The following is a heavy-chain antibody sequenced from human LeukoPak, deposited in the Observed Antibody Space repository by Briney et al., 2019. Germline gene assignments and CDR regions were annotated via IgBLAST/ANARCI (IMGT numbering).Heavy chain of an antibody. CDR2: IREDGSEK. Sequence: GGSLRLSGSASEFTFSSHWRSWVGQGAGKGLEWGANIREDGSEKYYVDSGKGRFTISRDNSKNTLYLQMNSLRAEDTAVYYCAKDGGYSSYHYWGQGALVTVSS. CDR1: EFTFSSHW. J-gene: IGHJ4*02. V-gene: IGHV3-7*01. CDR3: AKDGGYSSYHY. D-gene: IGHD6-19*01.